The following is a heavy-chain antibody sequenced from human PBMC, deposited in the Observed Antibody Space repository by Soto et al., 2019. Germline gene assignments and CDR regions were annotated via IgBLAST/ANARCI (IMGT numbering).Heavy chain of an antibody. Sequence: SVKVSCKASGGTFSSYAISWVRQAPGQGLEWMGGIIPIFGTANYAQKFQGRVTITADESTSTAYMELSSLRSEDTAVYYCERGKVTNKNYYYGMDVWGQGTTVTVSS. CDR3: ERGKVTNKNYYYGMDV. D-gene: IGHD1-1*01. CDR2: IIPIFGTA. J-gene: IGHJ6*02. CDR1: GGTFSSYA. V-gene: IGHV1-69*13.